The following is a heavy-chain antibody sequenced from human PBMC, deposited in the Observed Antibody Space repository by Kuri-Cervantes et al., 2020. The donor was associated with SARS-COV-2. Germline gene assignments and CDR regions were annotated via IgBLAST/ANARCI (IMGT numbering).Heavy chain of an antibody. D-gene: IGHD1-26*01. Sequence: GESLKISCAASGFTFSSYWMSWVRQAPGKGLEWVANIKQDGSEKYYVDSVKGRFTISRDNAKNSLYLQMNSLRAVDTAVYYCARDRYSGSYVRRWFDYWGQGTLVTVSS. V-gene: IGHV3-7*01. CDR1: GFTFSSYW. J-gene: IGHJ5*01. CDR3: ARDRYSGSYVRRWFDY. CDR2: IKQDGSEK.